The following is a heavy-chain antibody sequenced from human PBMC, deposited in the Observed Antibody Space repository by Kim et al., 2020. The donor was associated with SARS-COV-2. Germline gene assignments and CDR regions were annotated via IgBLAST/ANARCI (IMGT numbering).Heavy chain of an antibody. CDR1: GFTFSTYG. V-gene: IGHV3-30*18. Sequence: GGSLRLSCAASGFTFSTYGMYWVRQAPGKGLEWVALISYDGSNDYYADSVKGRFTISRDNSKNTLYLQMNSLRAEDTALFYCAKALLRGVNYYYHGMDVWGQGTPVTVSS. J-gene: IGHJ6*02. CDR2: ISYDGSND. CDR3: AKALLRGVNYYYHGMDV. D-gene: IGHD3-10*01.